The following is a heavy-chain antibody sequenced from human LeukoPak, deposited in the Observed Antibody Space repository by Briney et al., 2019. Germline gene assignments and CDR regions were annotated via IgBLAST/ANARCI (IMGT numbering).Heavy chain of an antibody. Sequence: SETLSLTCTVSGGSISSGGYYWSWIRQHPGKGLEWIGRIYTSGSTNYNPSLKSRVTMSVDTSKNQFSLKLSSVTAADTAVYYCARDDAFDIWGQGTMVTVSS. J-gene: IGHJ3*02. V-gene: IGHV4-61*02. CDR3: ARDDAFDI. CDR2: IYTSGST. CDR1: GGSISSGGYY.